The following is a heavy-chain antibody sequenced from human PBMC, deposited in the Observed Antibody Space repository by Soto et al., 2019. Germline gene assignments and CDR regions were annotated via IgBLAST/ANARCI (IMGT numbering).Heavy chain of an antibody. CDR3: ASDDYGDRYFQH. CDR1: GFTFSSYS. D-gene: IGHD4-17*01. J-gene: IGHJ1*01. CDR2: ISSSSSYI. V-gene: IGHV3-21*01. Sequence: GGSLRLSCAASGFTFSSYSMNWVRQAPGKGLEWVSSISSSSSYIYYADSVKGRFTISRDNAKNSLYLQMNSLRAEDTAVYYCASDDYGDRYFQHWGQGTLVTVSS.